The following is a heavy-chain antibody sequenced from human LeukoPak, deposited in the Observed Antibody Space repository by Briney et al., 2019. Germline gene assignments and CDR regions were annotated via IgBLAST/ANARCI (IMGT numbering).Heavy chain of an antibody. D-gene: IGHD3-22*01. V-gene: IGHV4-34*01. CDR1: GGYFSVYY. CDR3: ARKGQLLSGYYYGNYYYYYMDV. CDR2: INHSGST. J-gene: IGHJ6*03. Sequence: SETLSLTCAVYGGYFSVYYWSWIRQPPGKGPEWIGEINHSGSTNHNPSLESRVTISVDTSNNQFSLKLSSVPAPDTAVYYGARKGQLLSGYYYGNYYYYYMDVWGKGTTVTVSS.